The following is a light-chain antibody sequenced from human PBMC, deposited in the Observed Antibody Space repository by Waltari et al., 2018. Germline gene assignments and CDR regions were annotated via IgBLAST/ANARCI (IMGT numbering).Light chain of an antibody. CDR2: WAS. Sequence: DIVMTQSPDSLAVSLGERATINCKSSQSVLYSSNNKNYLTWYQQKPGQPPKLLIYWASTRESGVPDRFSGSASGTDFTLTISSLQAEDVAVYYCQQYYSAPCTFGQGTKLEIK. V-gene: IGKV4-1*01. CDR1: QSVLYSSNNKNY. CDR3: QQYYSAPCT. J-gene: IGKJ2*02.